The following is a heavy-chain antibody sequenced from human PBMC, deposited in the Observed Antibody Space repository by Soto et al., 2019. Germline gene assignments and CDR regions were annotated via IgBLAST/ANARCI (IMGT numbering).Heavy chain of an antibody. Sequence: QEQLVESGGGVVQPGTSLRLSCAASGFSFRSYAMHWVRQAPGKGLEWVAVISYDGSKKYYADSVKGRFTISRDNSKNTLYLQMNSLRAEDTTVYYCAKSFGAIAATAFDIWCQGTMVTVSS. CDR3: AKSFGAIAATAFDI. CDR1: GFSFRSYA. J-gene: IGHJ3*02. CDR2: ISYDGSKK. V-gene: IGHV3-30*18. D-gene: IGHD2-15*01.